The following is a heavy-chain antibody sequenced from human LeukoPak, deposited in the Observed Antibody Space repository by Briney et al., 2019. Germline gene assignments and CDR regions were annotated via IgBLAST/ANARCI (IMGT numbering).Heavy chain of an antibody. J-gene: IGHJ4*02. Sequence: SETLSLTCTVSSGSISTSNYYWGWVRQPPGTALEWIGNIFYSGSTYYSPSLKSRVTISLDTSRNQFSLKLSSVTAADTAVYYCARLGGERGGWQQLVLNPTPPYYFDYWGQGTLVTVSS. CDR2: IFYSGST. D-gene: IGHD6-13*01. V-gene: IGHV4-39*07. CDR3: ARLGGERGGWQQLVLNPTPPYYFDY. CDR1: SGSISTSNYY.